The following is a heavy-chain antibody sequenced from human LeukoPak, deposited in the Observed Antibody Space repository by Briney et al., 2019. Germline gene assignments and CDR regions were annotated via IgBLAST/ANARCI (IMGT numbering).Heavy chain of an antibody. V-gene: IGHV3-23*01. CDR3: ARDSYQDYYGRFDP. Sequence: GSLELSCAASGFTFNNYGISWVRQAPGKGLEWVSGVSGSGDDSYSADSVKGRFTISRDNSENTLYLQMNGLTAEDTAMYYCARDSYQDYYGRFDPWGQGTLVIVSS. CDR2: VSGSGDDS. D-gene: IGHD3-10*01. CDR1: GFTFNNYG. J-gene: IGHJ5*02.